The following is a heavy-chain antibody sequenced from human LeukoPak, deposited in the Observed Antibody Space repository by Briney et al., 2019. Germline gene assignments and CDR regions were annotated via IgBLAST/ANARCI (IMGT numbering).Heavy chain of an antibody. Sequence: PGGSLRLSCAASGFTFSSYWMTWVRQAPGKGLEWVASIREDGSDYMASMKGRFAISRNNAKNSVYLQMNSLRAEDTAVYYCARDVNWGHFDYWGQGTLVTVSS. D-gene: IGHD7-27*01. V-gene: IGHV3-7*01. J-gene: IGHJ4*02. CDR3: ARDVNWGHFDY. CDR1: GFTFSSYW. CDR2: IREDGS.